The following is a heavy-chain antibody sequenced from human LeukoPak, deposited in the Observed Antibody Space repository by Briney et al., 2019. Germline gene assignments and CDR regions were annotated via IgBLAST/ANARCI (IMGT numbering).Heavy chain of an antibody. CDR1: GYTFTSYD. D-gene: IGHD4-17*01. J-gene: IGHJ4*02. Sequence: GASVKVSCKASGYTFTSYDINWVRQATGQGLEWMGWMNPNSGNTGYAQKFQGRVTMTRNTSISTAYVELSSLRSEDTAVYYCARGPETGYGDYVEGFDYWGQGTLVTVSS. V-gene: IGHV1-8*01. CDR2: MNPNSGNT. CDR3: ARGPETGYGDYVEGFDY.